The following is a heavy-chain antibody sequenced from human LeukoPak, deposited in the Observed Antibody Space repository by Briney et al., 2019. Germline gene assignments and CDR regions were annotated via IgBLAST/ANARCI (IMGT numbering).Heavy chain of an antibody. Sequence: GASVKVSCKASGGTFSSYAISWVRQAPGQGLEWMGGIIPIFGTANCAQKFQGRVTITADEFTSTAYMELSSLRSEDTAVYYCARFHGLGYCSGGSCYSNRGDYFDYWGQGTLVTVSS. CDR1: GGTFSSYA. D-gene: IGHD2-15*01. V-gene: IGHV1-69*01. CDR3: ARFHGLGYCSGGSCYSNRGDYFDY. J-gene: IGHJ4*02. CDR2: IIPIFGTA.